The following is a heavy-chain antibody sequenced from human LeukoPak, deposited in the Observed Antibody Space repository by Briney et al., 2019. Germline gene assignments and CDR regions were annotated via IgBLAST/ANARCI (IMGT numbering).Heavy chain of an antibody. CDR1: GGTFSSYA. D-gene: IGHD4-17*01. Sequence: GASVKVSCKASGGTFSSYAISWVRQAPGQGLEWMGGIIPIFGTANYAQKFQGRVTITADESTSTAYMELSSLRSEDTAVYYCARVGGTVIQAPGFDYWGQETLVTVSP. CDR3: ARVGGTVIQAPGFDY. J-gene: IGHJ4*02. CDR2: IIPIFGTA. V-gene: IGHV1-69*13.